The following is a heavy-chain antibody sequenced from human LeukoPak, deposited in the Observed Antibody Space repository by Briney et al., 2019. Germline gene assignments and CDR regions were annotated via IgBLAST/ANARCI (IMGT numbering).Heavy chain of an antibody. V-gene: IGHV3-33*06. Sequence: HPGGSLRLSCAASGFAFSSYGMHWVRQAPGKGLEWVAVIWYDGSNKYYADSVKGRFTISRDNSKNTLYLQMNSLRAEDTAVYYCAKDRAVWELLACFDYWGQGTLVTVSS. D-gene: IGHD1-26*01. J-gene: IGHJ4*02. CDR3: AKDRAVWELLACFDY. CDR1: GFAFSSYG. CDR2: IWYDGSNK.